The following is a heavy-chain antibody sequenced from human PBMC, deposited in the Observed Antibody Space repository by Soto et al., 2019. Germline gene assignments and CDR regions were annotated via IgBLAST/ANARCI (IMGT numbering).Heavy chain of an antibody. Sequence: EVQLLESGGGLVQPGGSLRLSCAASGFTFSSYAMSWVRQAPGKGLEWVSAISGSGGSTYYADSVKGRFTISRDNPKNTLYLQMNSLRAEDTAVYYCAKVSMYYYDSMDVWGQGTTVTVSS. CDR1: GFTFSSYA. CDR3: AKVSMYYYDSMDV. CDR2: ISGSGGST. V-gene: IGHV3-23*01. D-gene: IGHD2-21*01. J-gene: IGHJ6*02.